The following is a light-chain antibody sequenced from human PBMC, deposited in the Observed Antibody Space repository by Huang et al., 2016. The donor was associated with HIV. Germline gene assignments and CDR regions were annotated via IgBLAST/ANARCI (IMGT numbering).Light chain of an antibody. CDR2: GAS. CDR3: QQYDSTPTT. CDR1: QSIRTK. V-gene: IGKV3-15*01. J-gene: IGKJ3*01. Sequence: EIIMTQSPATLSVSPGERATLSCRASQSIRTKSAWYQQKPGQAPRLLIFGASNRATGIPARFSGSGSGTEFTLTISSLQSEDFAVYYCQQYDSTPTTFGPGTKVDIK.